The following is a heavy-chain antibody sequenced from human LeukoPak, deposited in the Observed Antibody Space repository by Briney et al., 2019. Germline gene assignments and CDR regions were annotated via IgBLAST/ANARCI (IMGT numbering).Heavy chain of an antibody. J-gene: IGHJ4*02. D-gene: IGHD5-12*01. V-gene: IGHV3-43*02. CDR3: AKATSGYGASLDY. CDR1: GFTFDDYA. Sequence: GGALRLSCAASGFTFDDYAMHWVREAPGKGLECGSLISGDGGSTYYADSVRGRFTISRDNSTNSLYLQMNSLRTEDTALYYCAKATSGYGASLDYWGQGTLVTVSS. CDR2: ISGDGGST.